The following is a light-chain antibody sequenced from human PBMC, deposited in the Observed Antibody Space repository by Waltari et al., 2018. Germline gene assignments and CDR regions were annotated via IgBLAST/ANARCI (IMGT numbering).Light chain of an antibody. Sequence: EILLTQSPGTLSMSPGGTATLSCRASEIVTADYLAWYQQRPGQPPRLLILYVSRRATGVPDRFSGSGSGTDFSLTISRLEPEDFAVYYCQQYGGLPWTFGQGTKVDIK. V-gene: IGKV3-20*01. CDR1: EIVTADY. CDR3: QQYGGLPWT. J-gene: IGKJ1*01. CDR2: YVS.